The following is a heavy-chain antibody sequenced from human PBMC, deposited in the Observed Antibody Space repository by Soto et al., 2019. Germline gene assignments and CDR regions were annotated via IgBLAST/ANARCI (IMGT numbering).Heavy chain of an antibody. CDR1: GCTFTAFY. CDR3: ATLTRAPNGIDF. Sequence: GSSVKVSCKDSGCTFTAFYLYWVRQAPGQGLEWVGRLNPKNGDTNYAQRFQGRVTMTRDTSISTAYLELSSLRSADTAFYYCATLTRAPNGIDFWDQGPLVTGSS. J-gene: IGHJ4*02. V-gene: IGHV1-2*06. D-gene: IGHD2-8*01. CDR2: LNPKNGDT.